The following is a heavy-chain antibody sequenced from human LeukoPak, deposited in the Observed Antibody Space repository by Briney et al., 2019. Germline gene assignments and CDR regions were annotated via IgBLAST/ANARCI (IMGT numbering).Heavy chain of an antibody. Sequence: SETLSLTCAVYGGSFSGYYWSWIRQPPGKGLEWIGEINHSGSTNYNPSLKSRVTISVDTSKNQFSLKLSSVTAADTAVYYCARGDYYDSSGYCLSDKYWYFDLWGRGTLVTVSS. CDR2: INHSGST. D-gene: IGHD3-22*01. J-gene: IGHJ2*01. V-gene: IGHV4-34*01. CDR1: GGSFSGYY. CDR3: ARGDYYDSSGYCLSDKYWYFDL.